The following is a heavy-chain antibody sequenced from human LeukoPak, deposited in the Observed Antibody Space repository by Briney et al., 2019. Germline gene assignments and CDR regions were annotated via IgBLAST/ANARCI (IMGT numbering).Heavy chain of an antibody. CDR1: GGTFSSYA. V-gene: IGHV1-69*13. J-gene: IGHJ5*02. Sequence: ASVKVSCKASGGTFSSYAISWVRQAPGQGLEWMGGIIPIFGTANYAQKFQGRVTITADESTSTAYMELSSLRSEDTAVYYCARVQQLSRINWFDPWGQGTLVTVSS. CDR2: IIPIFGTA. D-gene: IGHD6-13*01. CDR3: ARVQQLSRINWFDP.